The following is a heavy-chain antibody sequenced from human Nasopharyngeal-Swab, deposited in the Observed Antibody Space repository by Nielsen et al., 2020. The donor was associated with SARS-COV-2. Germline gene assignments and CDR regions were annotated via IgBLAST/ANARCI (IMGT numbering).Heavy chain of an antibody. D-gene: IGHD3-22*01. V-gene: IGHV3-30*03. CDR2: ISYDGSNK. CDR3: ARVNLYYYDSSGYYSEAFDI. Sequence: VRQAPGKGLEWVAVISYDGSNKYYADSVKGRFTISRDNSKNTLYLQMNSLRAEDTAVYYCARVNLYYYDSSGYYSEAFDIWGQGTMVTVS. J-gene: IGHJ3*02.